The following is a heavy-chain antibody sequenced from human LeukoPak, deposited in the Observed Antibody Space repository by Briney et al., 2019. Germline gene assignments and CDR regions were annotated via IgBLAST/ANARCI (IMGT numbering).Heavy chain of an antibody. Sequence: GASVKVSCKASGYTFTSYDINWVRQATGQGLEWMGWMNPNSGNTGYAQKFQGRVTMTRNTSISTAYMELSSLRSEDTAVYYCAREGGAYSDSSGYYLNWFDPWGQGTLVTVSS. D-gene: IGHD3-22*01. CDR2: MNPNSGNT. CDR1: GYTFTSYD. J-gene: IGHJ5*02. V-gene: IGHV1-8*01. CDR3: AREGGAYSDSSGYYLNWFDP.